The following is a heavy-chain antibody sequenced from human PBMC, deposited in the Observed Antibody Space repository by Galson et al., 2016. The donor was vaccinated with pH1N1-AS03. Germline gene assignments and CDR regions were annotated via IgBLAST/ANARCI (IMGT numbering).Heavy chain of an antibody. D-gene: IGHD2-15*01. V-gene: IGHV5-51*01. CDR2: TYPADSDT. CDR1: GYSFTSYW. CDR3: TRQERFVIATTHRYYYGMDV. Sequence: QSGAAVKKPGEPLKISCPGSGYSFTSYWIGWVRQMPGQRLEWMGITYPADSDTRYSPSSQGPVIISADKSISIAYLQWSSLKASDTAIYYCTRQERFVIATTHRYYYGMDVWGQGTTVTVSS. J-gene: IGHJ6*02.